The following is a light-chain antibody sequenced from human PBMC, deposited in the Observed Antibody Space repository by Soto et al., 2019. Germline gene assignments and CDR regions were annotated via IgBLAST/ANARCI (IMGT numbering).Light chain of an antibody. V-gene: IGKV3-20*01. Sequence: IVLTQSPGTLSLSPGETATLSCRASQRVTSSNLAWYQQRPGQAPRLLIYGASNRATGIAEKFSGSGSGADFRLTISRLEPEDFAVYYCQHYGASQYTFGQGTKLEIK. CDR3: QHYGASQYT. CDR2: GAS. J-gene: IGKJ2*01. CDR1: QRVTSSN.